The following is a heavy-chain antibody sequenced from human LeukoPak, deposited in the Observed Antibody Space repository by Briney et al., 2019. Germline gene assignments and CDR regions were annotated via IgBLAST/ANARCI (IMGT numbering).Heavy chain of an antibody. CDR1: GGSIISDIYF. CDR2: IYHGGRA. D-gene: IGHD3-10*01. Sequence: SETLSLTCTVSGGSIISDIYFWGWIRQSPGQGLAWIGSIYHGGRAYYDPSFEGRATISVDVSKNQFSLNLSSVTAADTAVYYCAREGSYGSGSYYPFDYWGQGTLVTVSS. V-gene: IGHV4-39*07. J-gene: IGHJ4*02. CDR3: AREGSYGSGSYYPFDY.